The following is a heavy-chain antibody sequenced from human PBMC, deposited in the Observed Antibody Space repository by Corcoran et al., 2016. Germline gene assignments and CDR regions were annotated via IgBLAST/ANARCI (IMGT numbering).Heavy chain of an antibody. CDR3: VRGGGWSSGRFRAFGF. CDR1: GFAFSTYW. Sequence: EVQLVESGGGLVQPGGSLRLSCAASGFAFSTYWMHWVRQVPGKGLMWVSRITGDGSDTTYADSVKGRFTISRDNAENTLYLQMDSLRAEDTAVYYCVRGGGWSSGRFRAFGFWGQGTMVTVSS. J-gene: IGHJ3*01. V-gene: IGHV3-74*03. CDR2: ITGDGSDT. D-gene: IGHD6-25*01.